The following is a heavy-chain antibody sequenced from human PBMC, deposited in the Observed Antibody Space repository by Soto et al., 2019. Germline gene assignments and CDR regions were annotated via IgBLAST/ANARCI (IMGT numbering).Heavy chain of an antibody. D-gene: IGHD3-10*01. Sequence: QVQLQESGPGLVKPSQTLSLTCTVSGGSISSGGYYWSWIRQHPWKGLEWIGYIYYSGSTYYNPSLKSRVTISVDTSENQSSLQRSSVTAADTAVYYCATYGSGTYKPTTFDYWGQGTLVTVSS. V-gene: IGHV4-31*03. J-gene: IGHJ4*02. CDR2: IYYSGST. CDR3: ATYGSGTYKPTTFDY. CDR1: GGSISSGGYY.